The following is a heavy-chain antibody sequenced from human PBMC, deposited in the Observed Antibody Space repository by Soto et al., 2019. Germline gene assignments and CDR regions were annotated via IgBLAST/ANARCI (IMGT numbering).Heavy chain of an antibody. CDR3: ARGYSSSWLHY. CDR2: INHSGST. J-gene: IGHJ4*02. D-gene: IGHD6-13*01. V-gene: IGHV4-34*01. Sequence: SETLSLTCAVYGGSFSGYYWSWIRQPPGKGLEWIGEINHSGSTNYNPSLKSRVTISVDTSKNQFSLKLSSVTAADTAVYYCARGYSSSWLHYWGQGTLVTVSS. CDR1: GGSFSGYY.